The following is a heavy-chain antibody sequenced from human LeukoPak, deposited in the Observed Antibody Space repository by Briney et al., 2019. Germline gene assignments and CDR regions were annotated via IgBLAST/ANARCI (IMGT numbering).Heavy chain of an antibody. J-gene: IGHJ4*02. CDR1: GFTFSSYG. Sequence: GGSLRLSCVVSGFTFSSYGMVWVRQAPGKGLEWVAFIWYDGSKSYYADSVKGRFTISRDNSKNSLYLQMNSLRAEDTAVYYCARDWSGSSFDYWGQGTLVTVSS. D-gene: IGHD3/OR15-3a*01. CDR3: ARDWSGSSFDY. CDR2: IWYDGSKS. V-gene: IGHV3-33*01.